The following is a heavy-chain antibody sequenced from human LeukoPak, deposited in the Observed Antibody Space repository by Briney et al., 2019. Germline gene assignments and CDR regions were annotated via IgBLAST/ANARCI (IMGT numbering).Heavy chain of an antibody. CDR1: GFNFRDHW. J-gene: IGHJ4*02. D-gene: IGHD6-19*01. CDR3: VKNDGWFHLAQ. CDR2: IKTDGSET. V-gene: IGHV3-7*03. Sequence: GGSLRLSCAAPGFNFRDHWMDWVRQAPGKGLEWVGHIKTDGSETYYLDSLKGRISISRDNTNNALYLQMNSLRVEDTALYYCVKNDGWFHLAQWGQGTLVTVSS.